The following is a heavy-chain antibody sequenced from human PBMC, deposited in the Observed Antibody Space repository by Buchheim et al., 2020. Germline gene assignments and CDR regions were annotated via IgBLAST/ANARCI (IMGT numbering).Heavy chain of an antibody. CDR3: ARGVRIGGYYDY. CDR2: LSYDGSDK. V-gene: IGHV3-30*04. J-gene: IGHJ4*02. Sequence: QVQLVESGGGVVQPGRSLRLSCAASGFTFSNYPMHWVRQAPGKGLEWVAVLSYDGSDKYYADSVKGRFTISRDNSENTLYLQMNSLRAEDTALYYCARGVRIGGYYDYWGQGTL. D-gene: IGHD3-22*01. CDR1: GFTFSNYP.